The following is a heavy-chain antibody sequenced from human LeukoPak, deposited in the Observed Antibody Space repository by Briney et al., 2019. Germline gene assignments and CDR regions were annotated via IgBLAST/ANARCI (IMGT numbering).Heavy chain of an antibody. Sequence: GGSLRLSCAATGLSVSSNFMSWVRQAPGKGLEWVANIKQDGTEKYYVDSVKGRFTISRDNAKKSLYLQMNSLRAEDTAVYYCARDRLGAEYDYWGQGTLVSVSS. D-gene: IGHD3-16*01. V-gene: IGHV3-7*01. CDR2: IKQDGTEK. CDR3: ARDRLGAEYDY. J-gene: IGHJ4*02. CDR1: GLSVSSNF.